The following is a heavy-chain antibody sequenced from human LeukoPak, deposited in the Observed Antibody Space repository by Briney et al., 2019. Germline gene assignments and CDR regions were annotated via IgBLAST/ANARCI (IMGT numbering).Heavy chain of an antibody. D-gene: IGHD4-17*01. CDR2: IKQDGSEK. CDR3: ARQRAGFTVTTSDY. J-gene: IGHJ4*02. V-gene: IGHV3-7*01. Sequence: GGSLRLSCAASGFTFSSYWMSWVRQAPGKGLEWVANIKQDGSEKYYVDSVKGRFTISRDNAKNSLYLQMNSLRAEDTAVYYCARQRAGFTVTTSDYWGQGTLVTVSS. CDR1: GFTFSSYW.